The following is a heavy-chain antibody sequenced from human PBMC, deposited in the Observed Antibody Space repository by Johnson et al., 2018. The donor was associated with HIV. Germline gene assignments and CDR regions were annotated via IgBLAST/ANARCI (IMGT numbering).Heavy chain of an antibody. J-gene: IGHJ3*02. Sequence: VQLVESGGGLVQPGGSLRLSCAASGFTFSSYWMSWVRQAPGKGLEWVANIKQDGSEKYYVDSVKGRFTIYRDNAKNSLYLQMNGLRAEDTAVYYCARAKFNYYDSSGPDGHDAFDIWGQGTMVTVSS. V-gene: IGHV3-7*01. D-gene: IGHD3-22*01. CDR1: GFTFSSYW. CDR2: IKQDGSEK. CDR3: ARAKFNYYDSSGPDGHDAFDI.